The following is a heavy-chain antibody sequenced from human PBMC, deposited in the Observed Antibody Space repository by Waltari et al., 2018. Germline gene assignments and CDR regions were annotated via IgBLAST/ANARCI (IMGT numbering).Heavy chain of an antibody. CDR2: IYYSGST. Sequence: QVQLQESGPGLVKPSETLSLTCTVSGGSVSSGSYYWSWIRQPPGKGLEWIGYIYYSGSTNYNPSLKSRVTMSVDTSKNQFSLKLSSVTAADTTVYYCARATLDTAMVDAFDIWGQGTMVTVSS. D-gene: IGHD5-18*01. CDR3: ARATLDTAMVDAFDI. CDR1: GGSVSSGSYY. V-gene: IGHV4-61*01. J-gene: IGHJ3*02.